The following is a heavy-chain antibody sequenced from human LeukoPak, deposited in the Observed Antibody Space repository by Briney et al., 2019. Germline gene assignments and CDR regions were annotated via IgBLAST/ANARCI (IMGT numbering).Heavy chain of an antibody. D-gene: IGHD1-26*01. CDR1: GFTFDDYA. CDR3: AKSRHKWELFAPGDY. Sequence: GRSLRLSCAASGFTFDDYAMHWVRQAPGKGLEWVSGISWNSGSIGYADSVKGRFTISRDNAKNSLYLQMNSLRAEDTALYYCAKSRHKWELFAPGDYWGQGTLVTVSS. CDR2: ISWNSGSI. V-gene: IGHV3-9*01. J-gene: IGHJ4*02.